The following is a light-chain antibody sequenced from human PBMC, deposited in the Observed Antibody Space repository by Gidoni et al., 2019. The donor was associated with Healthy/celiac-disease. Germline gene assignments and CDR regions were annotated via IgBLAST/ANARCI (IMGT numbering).Light chain of an antibody. CDR2: GNS. V-gene: IGLV1-40*01. J-gene: IGLJ2*01. Sequence: QSVLTQPPSVSEAPGHRVTISCTGSSANIGAGYGVHWYQQLPGTAPKLLIYGNSNRPSGVPDRFSGSKSGTSASLASTGLQAEDEADYYCQSYDSSLSGSVFGGGTKLTVL. CDR3: QSYDSSLSGSV. CDR1: SANIGAGYG.